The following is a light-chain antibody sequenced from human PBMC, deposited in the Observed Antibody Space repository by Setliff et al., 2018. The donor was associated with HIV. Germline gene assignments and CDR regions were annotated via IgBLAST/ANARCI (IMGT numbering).Light chain of an antibody. Sequence: QSALTQPAPVSGSPGQSITIPCTGSISDIGSYNFVSWYQQHPGKAPNLIISDVTKRPSGVSDRFSGSKSGHTASLTISGLQAEDEADYYCSSYTTSSTYVFGSGTKVTVL. CDR3: SSYTTSSTYV. J-gene: IGLJ1*01. CDR2: DVT. CDR1: ISDIGSYNF. V-gene: IGLV2-14*03.